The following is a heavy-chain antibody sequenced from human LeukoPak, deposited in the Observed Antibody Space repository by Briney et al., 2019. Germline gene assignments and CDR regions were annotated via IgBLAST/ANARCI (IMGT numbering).Heavy chain of an antibody. D-gene: IGHD6-6*01. Sequence: TLSLTCTVSGGSISSGGYYWSWIRQQPGKGLEWIGYIYYSGSTYYNPSLKSRVTISVDTSKNQFSLKLSSVSAADTAVYYCARSTKSSIAARGPTDGWFDPWGQGTLVTVSS. CDR1: GGSISSGGYY. CDR2: IYYSGST. V-gene: IGHV4-31*03. CDR3: ARSTKSSIAARGPTDGWFDP. J-gene: IGHJ5*02.